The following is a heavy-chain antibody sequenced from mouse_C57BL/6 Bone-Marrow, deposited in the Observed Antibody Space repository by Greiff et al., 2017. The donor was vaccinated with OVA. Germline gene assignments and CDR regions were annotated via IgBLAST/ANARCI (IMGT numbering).Heavy chain of an antibody. J-gene: IGHJ2*01. CDR2: IDPSDSYT. CDR3: AREEDYGNLDY. V-gene: IGHV1-50*01. D-gene: IGHD2-1*01. CDR1: GYTFTSYW. Sequence: QVQLQQPGAELVKPGASVKLSCKASGYTFTSYWMQWVKQRPGQGLEWIGEIDPSDSYTNYNQKFKGKATLTVDTSSSTAYMQLSSLTSEDSAVYYCAREEDYGNLDYWGQGTTLRVSS.